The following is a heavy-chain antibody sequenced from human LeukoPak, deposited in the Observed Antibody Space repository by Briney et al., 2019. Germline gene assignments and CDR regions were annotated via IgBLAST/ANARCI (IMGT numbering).Heavy chain of an antibody. D-gene: IGHD3-9*01. Sequence: PGGSLRLSCSASGFTFSRYAMHSVRQAPGKGLEYVSAISSSGGSTYYADSVKGRFTISRDNSKDTLYLQMSSLRAEDPTVYYCVKSAGFDWLSPLDAFDIWGQGTMVTVSS. J-gene: IGHJ3*02. V-gene: IGHV3-64D*06. CDR1: GFTFSRYA. CDR3: VKSAGFDWLSPLDAFDI. CDR2: ISSSGGST.